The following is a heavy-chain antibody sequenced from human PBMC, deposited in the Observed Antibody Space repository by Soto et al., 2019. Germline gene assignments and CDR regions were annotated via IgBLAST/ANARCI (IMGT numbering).Heavy chain of an antibody. CDR1: GYTLPELS. V-gene: IGHV1-24*01. J-gene: IGHJ5*02. CDR3: ARGREDTIFGVVIRGGWFDP. D-gene: IGHD3-3*01. Sequence: ASVKVSCKVSGYTLPELSMHWVRQAPGKGLEWMGGFDPEDGETIYAQKFQGRVTMTKDTSTDTAYMELSSLKSEDTAVYYCARGREDTIFGVVIRGGWFDPWGQGTLVTVSS. CDR2: FDPEDGET.